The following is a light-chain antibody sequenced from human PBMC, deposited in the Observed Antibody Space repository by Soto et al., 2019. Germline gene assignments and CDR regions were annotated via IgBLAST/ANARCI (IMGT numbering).Light chain of an antibody. CDR2: AVS. CDR1: SSDVGGYNY. V-gene: IGLV2-11*01. J-gene: IGLJ2*01. Sequence: QSALTQPRSVSGSPGQSVTISCTGTSSDVGGYNYVSWHQQHPGKAPKLMIYAVSKRPSGVPDRFSGSKSGNTASLTISGLQAEDEADYSCCSYAGNYTFVFGGGTKLTVL. CDR3: CSYAGNYTFV.